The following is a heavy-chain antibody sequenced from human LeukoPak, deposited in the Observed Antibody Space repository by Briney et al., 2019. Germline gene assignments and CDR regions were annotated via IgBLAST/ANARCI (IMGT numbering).Heavy chain of an antibody. D-gene: IGHD3-10*01. CDR1: GGSISSSSYY. V-gene: IGHV4-39*01. J-gene: IGHJ5*02. Sequence: SETLSLTCTVSGGSISSSSYYWGWIRQPPGKGLEWIGSIYYSGSTYYNPSLKSRVTISVDTSKNQFSLKLSSVTAADTAVYYCASLYGSGSYLFDPWGQGTPVTVSS. CDR2: IYYSGST. CDR3: ASLYGSGSYLFDP.